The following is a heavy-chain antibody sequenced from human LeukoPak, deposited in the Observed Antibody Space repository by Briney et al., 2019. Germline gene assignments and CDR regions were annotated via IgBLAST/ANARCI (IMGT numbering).Heavy chain of an antibody. CDR2: ISVSGGST. CDR1: GFTFSNYA. D-gene: IGHD3-9*01. V-gene: IGHV3-23*01. Sequence: GGSLRLSCAASGFTFSNYAMGWVRQATGKGLEWVSAISVSGGSTYHADSVKGRFTISRDNSKNTLYLQMNNLRAEDTAVYYCASHVLRYFDWPRDAFDIWGQGTMVTVSS. CDR3: ASHVLRYFDWPRDAFDI. J-gene: IGHJ3*02.